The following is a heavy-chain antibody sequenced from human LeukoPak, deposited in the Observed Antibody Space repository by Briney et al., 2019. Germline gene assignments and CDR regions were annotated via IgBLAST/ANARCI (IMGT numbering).Heavy chain of an antibody. CDR3: ARDRIAVAGIASRRFDC. J-gene: IGHJ4*02. CDR2: ISAYNGNK. V-gene: IGHV1-18*01. Sequence: ASVKVSCKTSGYTFTSYGISGVRQAPGQGLEWMGWISAYNGNKNYAQKLQGRVTMTTDTSTSTAYMELRSLRSEDKAVYYYARDRIAVAGIASRRFDCWGQGTLVTASS. D-gene: IGHD6-19*01. CDR1: GYTFTSYG.